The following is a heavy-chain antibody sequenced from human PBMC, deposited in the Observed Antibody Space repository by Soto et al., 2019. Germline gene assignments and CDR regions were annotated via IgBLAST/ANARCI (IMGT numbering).Heavy chain of an antibody. J-gene: IGHJ4*02. D-gene: IGHD2-2*01. Sequence: PGGSLRLSCAASGFTFSSHSMNWVRQAPGKGLEWVSYISSSSSTIYYADSVKGRFTISRDNSKNTLYLQMNSLRAEDTAVYYCAKEDCSSTSCYRPAGYFDYWGQGTLVTVSS. V-gene: IGHV3-48*01. CDR3: AKEDCSSTSCYRPAGYFDY. CDR1: GFTFSSHS. CDR2: ISSSSSTI.